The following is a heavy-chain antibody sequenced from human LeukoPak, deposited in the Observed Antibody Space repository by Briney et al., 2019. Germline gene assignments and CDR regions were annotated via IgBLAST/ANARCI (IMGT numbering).Heavy chain of an antibody. CDR3: AKDPPSYYYDSSGYPREYFDY. D-gene: IGHD3-22*01. CDR1: GFTFSSYA. J-gene: IGHJ4*02. Sequence: GGSLRLSCAASGFTFSSYAMSWVRQAPGKGLEWVSAISGNGGSTYYADSVKGRFTISRDNSKNTLYLQMNSLRAEDTAVYYCAKDPPSYYYDSSGYPREYFDYWGQGTLVTVSS. V-gene: IGHV3-23*01. CDR2: ISGNGGST.